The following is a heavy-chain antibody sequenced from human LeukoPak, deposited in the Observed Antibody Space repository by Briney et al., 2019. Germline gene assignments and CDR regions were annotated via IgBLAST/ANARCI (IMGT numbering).Heavy chain of an antibody. CDR2: VLPDGSKE. Sequence: GGSLRLSCAGSGFTFSSYSIHWVRQAPGKGLEWVAVVLPDGSKECYADSVKGRFTISRDNSKNTLYLEMNSLRPEDTAVYFCARVPGELRFYFDYWGQGSLVTASS. V-gene: IGHV3-30*04. D-gene: IGHD3-10*01. CDR1: GFTFSSYS. J-gene: IGHJ4*02. CDR3: ARVPGELRFYFDY.